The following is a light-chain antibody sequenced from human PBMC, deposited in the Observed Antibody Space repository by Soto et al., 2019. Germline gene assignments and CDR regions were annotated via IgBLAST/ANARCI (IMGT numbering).Light chain of an antibody. CDR1: QSVSSY. J-gene: IGKJ4*01. V-gene: IGKV3-11*01. CDR3: QQRSNWPLT. CDR2: DSS. Sequence: EIVLTQSPATLSLSPGEGATLSCSASQSVSSYLAWYQQKPGQAPRLLIYDSSNRATGIPARFSGSGSGTDFTLTISSLEPEDFGVYYCQQRSNWPLTFGGGTKVEIK.